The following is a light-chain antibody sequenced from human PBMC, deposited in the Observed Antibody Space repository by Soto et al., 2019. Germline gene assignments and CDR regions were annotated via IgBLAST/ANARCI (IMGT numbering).Light chain of an antibody. Sequence: DIVLTQSPSTLSLSPGERVILSCRASQSVSSYLSWYQQKPGQAPRLLIYDASYSATGLPARFRGSGSGTDFTLTISCLEPEDFAFYSCQQRSNRRLTFGTGTKVAI. V-gene: IGKV3-11*01. CDR2: DAS. CDR1: QSVSSY. J-gene: IGKJ3*01. CDR3: QQRSNRRLT.